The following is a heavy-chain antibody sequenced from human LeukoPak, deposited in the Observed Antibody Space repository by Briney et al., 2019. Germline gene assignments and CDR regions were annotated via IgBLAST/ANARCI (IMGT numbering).Heavy chain of an antibody. J-gene: IGHJ4*02. CDR1: GGSISRSSYY. CDR2: IYYSGST. CDR3: ARSEPYYDSSGTFDY. D-gene: IGHD3-22*01. V-gene: IGHV4-39*07. Sequence: SETLSLTCTVSGGSISRSSYYWGWIRQPPGKGLEWIASIYYSGSTYTNPSLKRRVTISVDTSKNQFSLKLSSVTAADTAVYYCARSEPYYDSSGTFDYWGQGTLVTVSS.